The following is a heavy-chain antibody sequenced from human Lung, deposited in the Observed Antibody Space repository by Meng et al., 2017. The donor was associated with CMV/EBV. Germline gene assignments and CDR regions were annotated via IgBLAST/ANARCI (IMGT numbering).Heavy chain of an antibody. CDR2: ITSDGNDK. V-gene: IGHV3-30*02. J-gene: IGHJ4*02. D-gene: IGHD2-2*01. CDR1: GLTFSSYD. CDR3: AGQYSTTYSFYSDY. Sequence: GGSLRLXXVVSGLTFSSYDIHWVRQAPGKGLEWVALITSDGNDKYYADSVKGRFTISRDNSKNTLYLQMHSLGGDDTAVYYCAGQYSTTYSFYSDYWGQGTXVTVSS.